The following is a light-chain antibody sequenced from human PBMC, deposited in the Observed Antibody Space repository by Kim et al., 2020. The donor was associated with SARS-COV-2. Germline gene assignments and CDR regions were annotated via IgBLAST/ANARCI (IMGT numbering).Light chain of an antibody. J-gene: IGLJ2*01. CDR2: YDS. CDR3: QVWDSSSDHPV. Sequence: APRKTARMTCGGNNIGSKSLHWYQQKPGQAPVLVIYYDSDRPSGSPERFSGANSGNTATLTISRVEAGDEADYYCQVWDSSSDHPVFGGGTQLTVL. CDR1: NIGSKS. V-gene: IGLV3-21*04.